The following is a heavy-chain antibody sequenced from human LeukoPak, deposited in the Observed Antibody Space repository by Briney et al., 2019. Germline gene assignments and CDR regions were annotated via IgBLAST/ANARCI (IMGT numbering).Heavy chain of an antibody. CDR3: ARDPYSGSYSDYYYYMDV. CDR1: GFTFSSYE. V-gene: IGHV3-48*03. J-gene: IGHJ6*03. Sequence: AGGSLRLSCAASGFTFSSYEMNWVRQAPGKGLEWVSYISSSGSTIYYADSVKGRFTISRDNAKNSLYLQLNSLRAEDTAVYYCARDPYSGSYSDYYYYMDVWGKGTTVTVSS. CDR2: ISSSGSTI. D-gene: IGHD1-26*01.